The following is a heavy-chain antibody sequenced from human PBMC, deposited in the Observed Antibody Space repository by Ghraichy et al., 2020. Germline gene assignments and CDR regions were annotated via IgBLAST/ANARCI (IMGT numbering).Heavy chain of an antibody. D-gene: IGHD3-22*01. CDR3: ARGLKSSVNNS. J-gene: IGHJ4*02. V-gene: IGHV1-69*13. CDR1: GGTFSRYS. CDR2: IIPILDTT. Sequence: SVKVSCKASGGTFSRYSISWVRQAPGQGLQWMGGIIPILDTTNYAQKFQGRVTITADESTSTVYMELSSLRSDDTAFYYCARGLKSSVNNSWGQGTLVTVSS.